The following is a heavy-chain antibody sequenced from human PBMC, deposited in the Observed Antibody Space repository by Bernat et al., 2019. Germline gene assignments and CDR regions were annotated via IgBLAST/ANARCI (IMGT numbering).Heavy chain of an antibody. CDR2: IYSGGTT. CDR1: GFSVSSNY. D-gene: IGHD6-13*01. CDR3: ARGAVYASSWYSSPFDY. J-gene: IGHJ4*02. Sequence: EVQLVETGGGLIQPGGSLRLSCAASGFSVSSNYMSWVRQAPGKGLEWVSVIYSGGTTYYADSVKGRFTVSRDDSKNMLYLQMSSLRVEDTAVYYCARGAVYASSWYSSPFDYWGRGTLVTVSS. V-gene: IGHV3-53*02.